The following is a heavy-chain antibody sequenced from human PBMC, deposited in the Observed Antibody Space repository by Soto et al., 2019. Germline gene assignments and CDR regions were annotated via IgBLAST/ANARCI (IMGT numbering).Heavy chain of an antibody. J-gene: IGHJ6*02. V-gene: IGHV4-34*01. Sequence: KPSETLSLTCAVYGGSFSGYYWSWIRQPPGKGLEWIGEINHSGSTNYNPSLKSRVTISVDTSKNQFSLKLSSVTAADTAVYYCARLPIAVAAPGDGMDVWGQGTTVTVSS. D-gene: IGHD6-19*01. CDR1: GGSFSGYY. CDR2: INHSGST. CDR3: ARLPIAVAAPGDGMDV.